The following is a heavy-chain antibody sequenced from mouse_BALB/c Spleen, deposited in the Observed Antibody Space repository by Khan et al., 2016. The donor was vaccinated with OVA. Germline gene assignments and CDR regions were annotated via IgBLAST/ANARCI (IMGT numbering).Heavy chain of an antibody. CDR1: GYSFTDFV. D-gene: IGHD1-3*01. CDR3: ARGSGNSRFAY. Sequence: QVQLKESGAELVRPGVSVRISCKGSGYSFTDFVMHWVKQSHAKSLEWIGVISTYYGDADYNQKFRGKATMTVDTSSSTAYMELARLTSEDSAIXYCARGSGNSRFAYWGQGTLVTVSA. V-gene: IGHV1S137*01. J-gene: IGHJ3*01. CDR2: ISTYYGDA.